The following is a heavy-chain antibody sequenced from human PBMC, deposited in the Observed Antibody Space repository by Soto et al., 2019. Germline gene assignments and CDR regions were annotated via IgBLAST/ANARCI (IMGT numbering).Heavy chain of an antibody. D-gene: IGHD6-13*01. CDR3: ARDRRGSSWHRVDY. CDR2: IYYTGTT. J-gene: IGHJ4*02. CDR1: GGSLGTYY. Sequence: SETLSLTCTVSGGSLGTYYWSWIRQSPGKGLEWVGSIYYTGTTDYNPSLKSRVTISIATSANKVSLEMTSVTAADTAVYYCARDRRGSSWHRVDYWGQGKLVTVSS. V-gene: IGHV4-59*01.